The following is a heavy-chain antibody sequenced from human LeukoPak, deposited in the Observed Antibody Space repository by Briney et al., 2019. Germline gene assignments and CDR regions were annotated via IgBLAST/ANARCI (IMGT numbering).Heavy chain of an antibody. Sequence: GGSLRLSCAASGFTFSSYNMNWVRQAPGKGLEWVSDISGSGGTIYYADSVKGRFTISRDNAKNSLYLQMNSLRDEDTAVYYCARDGGSYYLQDGPWFDPWGQGTLVTVSS. CDR2: ISGSGGTI. CDR1: GFTFSSYN. J-gene: IGHJ5*02. V-gene: IGHV3-48*02. CDR3: ARDGGSYYLQDGPWFDP. D-gene: IGHD1-26*01.